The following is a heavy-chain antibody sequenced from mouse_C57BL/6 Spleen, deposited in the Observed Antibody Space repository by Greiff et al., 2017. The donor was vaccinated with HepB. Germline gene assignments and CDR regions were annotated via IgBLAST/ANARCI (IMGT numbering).Heavy chain of an antibody. CDR2: ISGGSSTI. V-gene: IGHV5-17*01. D-gene: IGHD3-1*01. CDR1: GFTFSDYG. J-gene: IGHJ2*01. Sequence: EVKLVESGGGLVKPGGSLKLSCAASGFTFSDYGMHWVRQAPEKGLEWVAYISGGSSTIYYADTVKGRFTISRDNAKNTLFLQMTSLRSEDTAMYYCARGGYGGGFYDYWGQGTTLTVSS. CDR3: ARGGYGGGFYDY.